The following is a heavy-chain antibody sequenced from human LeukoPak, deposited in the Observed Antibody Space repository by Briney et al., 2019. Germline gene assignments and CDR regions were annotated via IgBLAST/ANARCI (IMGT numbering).Heavy chain of an antibody. V-gene: IGHV7-4-1*02. CDR1: GYTFTSYA. CDR2: INTNTGNP. J-gene: IGHJ4*02. CDR3: ARDSGRLKPRDFDY. Sequence: ASVKVSCKASGYTFTSYAMDWVRQAPGQGLEWMGWINTNTGNPTYAQGFTGRFVFSLDTSVSTAYLQISSLKAEDTAVYYCARDSGRLKPRDFDYWGQGTLVTVSS. D-gene: IGHD1-26*01.